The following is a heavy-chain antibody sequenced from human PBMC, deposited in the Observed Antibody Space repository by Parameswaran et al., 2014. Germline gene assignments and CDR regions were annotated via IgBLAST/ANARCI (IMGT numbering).Heavy chain of an antibody. CDR3: ARHEGERGHFDS. V-gene: IGHV5-51*01. CDR2: IYPGDSDT. J-gene: IGHJ4*02. D-gene: IGHD5-24*01. Sequence: VRQMPGKGLEWMGSIYPGDSDTRHSPSFQGQVSFSADKSITTAYLHWSSLKASDSAMYYCARHEGERGHFDSWGQGTRVTVSS.